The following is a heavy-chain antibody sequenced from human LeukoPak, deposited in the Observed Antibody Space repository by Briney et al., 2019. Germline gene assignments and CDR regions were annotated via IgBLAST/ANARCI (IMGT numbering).Heavy chain of an antibody. J-gene: IGHJ4*02. V-gene: IGHV3-30*18. D-gene: IGHD2-21*02. CDR1: GFTFSSYG. Sequence: PGGSLRLSCAASGFTFSSYGMYWVRQAPGKGLEWVAVISYDGSNKYYADSVKGRFTISRDNSKNTLYLQMNSLRAEDTAVYYCAKDDTAYCGGDCYSGPSFDYWGQGTLVTVSS. CDR2: ISYDGSNK. CDR3: AKDDTAYCGGDCYSGPSFDY.